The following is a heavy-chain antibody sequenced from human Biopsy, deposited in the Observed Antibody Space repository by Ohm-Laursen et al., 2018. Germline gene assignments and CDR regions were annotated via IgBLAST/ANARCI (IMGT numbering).Heavy chain of an antibody. D-gene: IGHD6-19*01. V-gene: IGHV3-23*01. Sequence: SLRLSCAASGFTFSSYAMTWFRQAPGKGLEWVSTISGNSDIIYDTDSVKGRFTISRDNSKNTLYLQMNSLRADDTAVYYCALQSVAQMKNFDYWGQGTLVTVSS. J-gene: IGHJ4*02. CDR2: ISGNSDII. CDR3: ALQSVAQMKNFDY. CDR1: GFTFSSYA.